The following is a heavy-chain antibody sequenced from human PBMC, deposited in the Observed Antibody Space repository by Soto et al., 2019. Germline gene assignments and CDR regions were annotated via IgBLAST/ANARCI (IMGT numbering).Heavy chain of an antibody. CDR3: VKVISYGYEFIDY. Sequence: GGSLRLSWVACGYTVSSYAMNWVRQAPGMGLEWVSTISGSGGSIYYADSVKGRFAISRDNSKNTLFLQMSSLRVEDTAIYYCVKVISYGYEFIDYCGQGPLVTVSS. J-gene: IGHJ4*02. CDR1: GYTVSSYA. D-gene: IGHD5-18*01. V-gene: IGHV3-23*01. CDR2: ISGSGGSI.